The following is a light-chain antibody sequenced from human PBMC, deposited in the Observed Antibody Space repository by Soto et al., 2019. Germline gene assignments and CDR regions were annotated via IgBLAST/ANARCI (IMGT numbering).Light chain of an antibody. Sequence: DIQMTQSPSSLSASVGDRVTITCRASQSIGPYLSWYQQKPGKPPSLLIYVASALEGGVPSRFSGSGSGTDFTLTISSLQPEDFATYFCQQIHSSPLTFGQGTKVEI. CDR1: QSIGPY. CDR3: QQIHSSPLT. CDR2: VAS. J-gene: IGKJ1*01. V-gene: IGKV1-39*01.